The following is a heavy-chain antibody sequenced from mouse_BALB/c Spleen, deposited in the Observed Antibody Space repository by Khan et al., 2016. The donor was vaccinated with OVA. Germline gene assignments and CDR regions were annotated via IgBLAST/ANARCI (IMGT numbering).Heavy chain of an antibody. J-gene: IGHJ2*01. CDR2: IKYSGST. CDR1: GYSITSDYA. CDR3: AGSGTITTVLATDFDY. D-gene: IGHD1-1*01. Sequence: EVQLQESGPGLVKPSQSLSLTCTVTGYSITSDYAWNWIRQFPGNKLEWMGYIKYSGSTSYNPSLKSRISITRNTSKNRFFLPLSSVTTEDTATYYCAGSGTITTVLATDFDYWGQGTTLTVSS. V-gene: IGHV3-2*02.